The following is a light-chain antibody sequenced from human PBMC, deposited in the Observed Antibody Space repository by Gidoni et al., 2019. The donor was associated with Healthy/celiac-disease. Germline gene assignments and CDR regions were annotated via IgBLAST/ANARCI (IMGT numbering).Light chain of an antibody. CDR2: EAS. J-gene: IGKJ1*01. CDR1: QRVSSY. V-gene: IGKV3-11*01. Sequence: EIVLTQSPATLSLSPGESATLAGRASQRVSSYLAWYQQKPGQAPRLLIYEASNRATGIQDRFSGRGYGTKLTLTISSLVREDVAVYYCQQRSNWPWTFGQGTKVEIK. CDR3: QQRSNWPWT.